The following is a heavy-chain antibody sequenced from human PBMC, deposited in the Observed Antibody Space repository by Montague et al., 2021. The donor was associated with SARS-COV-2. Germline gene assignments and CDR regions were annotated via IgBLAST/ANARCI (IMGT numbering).Heavy chain of an antibody. CDR2: IYYTGNT. CDR1: GGSITNNIDY. D-gene: IGHD3-22*01. V-gene: IGHV4-39*02. Sequence: SETLSLTCTVSGGSITNNIDYWAWIRQPPGKGLEWIGSIYYTGNTYYNPSLKSRVTISVVTSKNHFTLKLSSVTAAETAVYYCARPKRYFDSSGSPSAFDFWGQGTKVTASS. CDR3: ARPKRYFDSSGSPSAFDF. J-gene: IGHJ3*01.